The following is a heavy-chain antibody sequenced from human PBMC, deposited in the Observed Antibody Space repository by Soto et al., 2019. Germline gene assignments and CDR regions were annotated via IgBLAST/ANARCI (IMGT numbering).Heavy chain of an antibody. CDR3: ARDVHGDYVGY. J-gene: IGHJ4*02. CDR1: GGTFSSYA. V-gene: IGHV1-69*04. CDR2: IIPILGIA. D-gene: IGHD4-17*01. Sequence: SVKVSCKASGGTFSSYAISWVRQAPGQGLEWMGRIIPILGIANYAQKFQGRVTITADKSTSTAYMELSSLRSEDTAVYYCARDVHGDYVGYWGQGTLVTVSS.